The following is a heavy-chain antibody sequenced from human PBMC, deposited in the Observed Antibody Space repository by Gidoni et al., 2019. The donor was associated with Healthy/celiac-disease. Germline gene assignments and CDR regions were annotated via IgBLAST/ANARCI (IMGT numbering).Heavy chain of an antibody. D-gene: IGHD6-13*01. V-gene: IGHV3-21*01. J-gene: IGHJ4*02. CDR3: APHQQLVYFDY. Sequence: EVQLVESGGGLVKPGGSLRLSCAASGFTFSSYSMNWVRQAPGKGLEWVSSISSSGSTIYYADSVKGRFTISRDNAKNSLYLQMNSLRAEDTAVYYCAPHQQLVYFDYWGQGTLVTVSS. CDR1: GFTFSSYS. CDR2: ISSSGSTI.